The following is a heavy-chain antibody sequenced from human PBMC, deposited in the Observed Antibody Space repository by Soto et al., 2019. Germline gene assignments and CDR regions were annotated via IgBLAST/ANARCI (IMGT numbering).Heavy chain of an antibody. CDR3: XXXXXXXXYFDC. Sequence: EVQLLESGGGLVQPGGSLRLSCAASGFTFSSYAMSWVRQAPGKGLEWVSAITGSGGSTYYADSVKGRFTISRDSSKXXXXXXXXXXXXXXXXXXXXXXXXXXXXYFDCWGQGTLVTVSS. V-gene: IGHV3-23*01. CDR1: GFTFSSYA. J-gene: IGHJ4*02. CDR2: ITGSGGST.